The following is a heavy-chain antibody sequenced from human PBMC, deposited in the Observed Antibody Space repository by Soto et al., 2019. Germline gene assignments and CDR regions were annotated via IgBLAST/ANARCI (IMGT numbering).Heavy chain of an antibody. J-gene: IGHJ4*02. CDR2: IYYSGST. V-gene: IGHV4-30-4*01. CDR1: GGSISSGDYY. CDR3: ARAGDIVATVSFDY. D-gene: IGHD5-12*01. Sequence: PSETLSLTCTVSGGSISSGDYYWSWIRQPPGKGLEWIGYIYYSGSTYYNPSLKSRVTISVDTSKNQFSLKLSSVTAADTAVYYCARAGDIVATVSFDYWGQGTLVTVSS.